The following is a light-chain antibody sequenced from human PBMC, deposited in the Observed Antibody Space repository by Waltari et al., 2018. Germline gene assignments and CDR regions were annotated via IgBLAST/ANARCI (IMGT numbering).Light chain of an antibody. V-gene: IGLV8-61*01. CDR2: KAN. CDR3: LLYMGSGIWV. J-gene: IGLJ3*02. Sequence: QTVVTQEPSLSVYPGGTVTLTCALSSGSPSSTSSASWYQQSPGQTPRTLVYKANIRSSGVPDRFSGSVLGNKAVLIITGAQAEDESTYYCLLYMGSGIWVFGGGTKLTVL. CDR1: SGSPSSTSS.